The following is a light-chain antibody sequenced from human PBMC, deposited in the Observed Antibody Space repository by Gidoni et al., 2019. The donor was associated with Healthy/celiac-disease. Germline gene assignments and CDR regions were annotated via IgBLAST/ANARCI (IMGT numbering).Light chain of an antibody. V-gene: IGKV2-28*01. CDR3: MQALQTPR. Sequence: DIVMTQSPLSLPVTPGEPASISCRSSQSLLHSKGYNYLDWYLQKPGQSPQLLIYLGSNRASGVPDRFSGSGSGTDFTLKISRVEAEDVGVYYCMQALQTPRFGQGTKLEIK. CDR2: LGS. CDR1: QSLLHSKGYNY. J-gene: IGKJ2*03.